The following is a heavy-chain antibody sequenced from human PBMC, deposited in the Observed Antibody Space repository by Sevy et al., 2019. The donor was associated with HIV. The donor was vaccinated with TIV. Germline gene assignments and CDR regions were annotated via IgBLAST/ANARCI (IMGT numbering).Heavy chain of an antibody. J-gene: IGHJ4*02. CDR1: GFTLASEFSFSSYY. Sequence: GGSLRLSCAASGFTLASEFSFSSYYMHWVRQVPGKGLVWVSCLNSDGSVATYADSVKGRFTISRDNAKKTLYLQMNSLKADDTAVYYCVRERNFKYGAPLGQWGQGTLVTVSS. D-gene: IGHD4-17*01. V-gene: IGHV3-74*01. CDR3: VRERNFKYGAPLGQ. CDR2: LNSDGSVA.